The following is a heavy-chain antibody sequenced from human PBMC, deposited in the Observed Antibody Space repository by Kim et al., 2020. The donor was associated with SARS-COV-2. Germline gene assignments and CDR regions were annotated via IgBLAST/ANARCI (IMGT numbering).Heavy chain of an antibody. CDR3: ARGGVLWFGESKKYFQH. D-gene: IGHD3-10*01. J-gene: IGHJ1*01. CDR1: GYTFTGYY. CDR2: INPNSGGT. Sequence: ASVKVSCKASGYTFTGYYMHWVRQAPGQGLEWMGWINPNSGGTNYAQKFQGWVTMTRDTSISTAYMELSRLRSDDTAVYYCARGGVLWFGESKKYFQHWGQGTLVTVSS. V-gene: IGHV1-2*04.